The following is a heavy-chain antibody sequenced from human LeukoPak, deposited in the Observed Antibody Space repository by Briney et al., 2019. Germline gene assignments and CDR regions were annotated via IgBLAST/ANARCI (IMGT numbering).Heavy chain of an antibody. CDR1: GFTFSSYW. J-gene: IGHJ4*02. D-gene: IGHD6-13*01. Sequence: GGSLRLSCAASGFTFSSYWMSWVRQAPGTGLEWVANIKQDGSEKYYVDSVKGRFTISRDNAKNSLYLQMNSLRAEDTAVYYCARAEGYSSSWYQYYFDYWGQGTLVTVSS. CDR3: ARAEGYSSSWYQYYFDY. CDR2: IKQDGSEK. V-gene: IGHV3-7*01.